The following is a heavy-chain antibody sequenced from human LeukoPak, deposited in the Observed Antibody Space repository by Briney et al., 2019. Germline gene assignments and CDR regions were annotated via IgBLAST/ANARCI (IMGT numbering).Heavy chain of an antibody. J-gene: IGHJ5*02. CDR1: GGSISSYY. Sequence: SETLSLTCTVSGGSISSYYWSWIRQPPGKGLEWIGYIYYSGSTNYNPSLKSRVTISVDTSKNQFSLKLSSVTAADTAVYYCARALGGYYSRWFDPGGQGTLVTVSS. CDR3: ARALGGYYSRWFDP. CDR2: IYYSGST. D-gene: IGHD3-10*01. V-gene: IGHV4-59*08.